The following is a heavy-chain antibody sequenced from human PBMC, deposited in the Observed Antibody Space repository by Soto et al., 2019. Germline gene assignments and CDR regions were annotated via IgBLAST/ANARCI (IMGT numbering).Heavy chain of an antibody. J-gene: IGHJ6*02. D-gene: IGHD3-22*01. CDR1: GGSLSNFG. Sequence: QVQLVQSGAEVKKPGSSVKVSCTASGGSLSNFGISWVRQAPGQGREWLGAIIPVFGTPNYAQKFQDRVTIDADESTTTVYLEVRSLTSEDTAVYYCARGDATKIVVATCCDMNVWGQGTTVTVSS. CDR2: IIPVFGTP. V-gene: IGHV1-69*12. CDR3: ARGDATKIVVATCCDMNV.